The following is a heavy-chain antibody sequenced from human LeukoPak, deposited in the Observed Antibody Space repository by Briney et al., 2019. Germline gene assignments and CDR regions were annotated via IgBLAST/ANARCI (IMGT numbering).Heavy chain of an antibody. V-gene: IGHV3-21*01. CDR1: GFIFSTYG. CDR3: ARHRTASDY. Sequence: GGTLRLSCSASGFIFSTYGMSWVRQAPGKGLEWVSSISSSSSYIYYADSVKGRFTFSRDNAKNSLYLQMNSLRAEDTAVYYCARHRTASDYWGQGTLVTVSS. D-gene: IGHD3-16*02. CDR2: ISSSSSYI. J-gene: IGHJ4*02.